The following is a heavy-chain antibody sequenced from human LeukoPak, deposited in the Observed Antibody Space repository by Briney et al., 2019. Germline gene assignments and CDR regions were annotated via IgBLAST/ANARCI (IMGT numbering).Heavy chain of an antibody. CDR3: ARGGDFGYSYGGYYYMDV. V-gene: IGHV3-13*01. CDR2: IDTKADT. Sequence: AGTLTLSCAASRVTFSSYDMHWLRHTAGQGLEWVTTIDTKADTYYLASVKGRFTISRENAKKSLYLQMNSLRAGDTAVYYCARGGDFGYSYGGYYYMDVWGKGTTVTVSS. CDR1: RVTFSSYD. D-gene: IGHD5-18*01. J-gene: IGHJ6*03.